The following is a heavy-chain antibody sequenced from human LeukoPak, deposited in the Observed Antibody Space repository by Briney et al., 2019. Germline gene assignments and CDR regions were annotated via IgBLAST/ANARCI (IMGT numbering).Heavy chain of an antibody. Sequence: PGGSLRLSCAASGFTFSSYAMSWVRQAPGKGLEWVSAISGSGGSTYYADSVKGRFTISRDNSKNTLYLQMNSLRAEDTAVYYCAKASMVRGVIIKGPNRPFGYWGQGTLVTVSS. V-gene: IGHV3-23*01. CDR2: ISGSGGST. CDR1: GFTFSSYA. CDR3: AKASMVRGVIIKGPNRPFGY. J-gene: IGHJ4*02. D-gene: IGHD3-10*01.